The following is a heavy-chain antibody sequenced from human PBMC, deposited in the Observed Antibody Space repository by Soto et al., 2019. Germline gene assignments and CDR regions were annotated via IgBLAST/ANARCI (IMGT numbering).Heavy chain of an antibody. CDR3: AKSPCGGSCNYYYYYMDV. V-gene: IGHV4-59*01. D-gene: IGHD2-15*01. Sequence: SETLSLTYTVSGGSISSYYWSWIRQPPGKGLEWIGYIYYSGSTNYNPSLKSRVTISVDTSKNQFSLKLSSVIAADTAVYYCAKSPCGGSCNYYYYYMDVWGKGTTVTVSS. CDR2: IYYSGST. J-gene: IGHJ6*03. CDR1: GGSISSYY.